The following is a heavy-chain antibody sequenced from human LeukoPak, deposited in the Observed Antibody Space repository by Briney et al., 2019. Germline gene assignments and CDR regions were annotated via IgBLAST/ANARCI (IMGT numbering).Heavy chain of an antibody. CDR2: ISGSGGTT. D-gene: IGHD3-3*01. J-gene: IGHJ3*02. CDR1: GFTFSNYA. CDR3: ANPNTISALHDAFDI. Sequence: GGSLRLSCAASGFTFSNYAMTWVRQAPGKGLEWVSAISGSGGTTYYADSVKGRFTISRDNSKNTLYLQMNSLRAEDTAVYYCANPNTISALHDAFDIWGQGTMVTVSS. V-gene: IGHV3-23*01.